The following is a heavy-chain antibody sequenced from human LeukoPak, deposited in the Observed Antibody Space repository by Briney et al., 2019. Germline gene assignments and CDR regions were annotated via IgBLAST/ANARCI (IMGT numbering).Heavy chain of an antibody. CDR3: ARDSSDY. Sequence: TSLRLSSAVSGFTFSRYAMHWVRQAPGKGLEWVAVISYDGSKKADSVKGRFTISRDNSKNTLYLQMTSLRAEDTAVYYCARDSSDYWGQGTLVTVSS. CDR2: ISYDGSKK. CDR1: GFTFSRYA. J-gene: IGHJ4*02. V-gene: IGHV3-30-3*01.